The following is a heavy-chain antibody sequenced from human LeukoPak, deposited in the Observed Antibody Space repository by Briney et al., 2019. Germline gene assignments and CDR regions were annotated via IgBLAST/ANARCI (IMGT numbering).Heavy chain of an antibody. Sequence: ASVTVSCTASGYTFTSCYMHWMRQAPGQGLEWMGIINPSGGSTSYAQKFQGRVTMTRDTSTSTVYMELSSLRSEDTAVYYCARAKYYYDSSGLGPGTYFDYWGQGTLVTVSS. J-gene: IGHJ4*02. CDR3: ARAKYYYDSSGLGPGTYFDY. V-gene: IGHV1-46*01. CDR2: INPSGGST. CDR1: GYTFTSCY. D-gene: IGHD3-22*01.